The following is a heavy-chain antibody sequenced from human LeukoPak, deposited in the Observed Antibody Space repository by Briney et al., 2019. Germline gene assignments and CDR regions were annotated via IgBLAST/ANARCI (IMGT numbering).Heavy chain of an antibody. Sequence: PGGSLRLSCAASGFTFDDYGMSWVRQAPGKGLEWVSGINWNGGSTGYADSVKGRFTISRDNAKNSLYLQMNSLRAEDTALYYCASLNPHDSGWYAPDDYWGQGTLVTVSS. J-gene: IGHJ4*02. CDR3: ASLNPHDSGWYAPDDY. CDR2: INWNGGST. V-gene: IGHV3-20*04. CDR1: GFTFDDYG. D-gene: IGHD6-19*01.